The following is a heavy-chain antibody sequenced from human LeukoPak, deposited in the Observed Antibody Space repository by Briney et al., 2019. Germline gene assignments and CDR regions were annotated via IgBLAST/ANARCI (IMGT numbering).Heavy chain of an antibody. CDR3: ARDAYNSGDFEH. CDR1: GFNYSNHI. Sequence: PGGSLRLSCAASGFNYSNHIVHGVRQAPGRGLEWVSFIRFDGTNRHYVDSVKGRFTISRDNPNNMLYLQMNSLKFDDTAVYYCARDAYNSGDFEHWGEGTLVIVSS. J-gene: IGHJ4*02. D-gene: IGHD5-24*01. CDR2: IRFDGTNR. V-gene: IGHV3-30*02.